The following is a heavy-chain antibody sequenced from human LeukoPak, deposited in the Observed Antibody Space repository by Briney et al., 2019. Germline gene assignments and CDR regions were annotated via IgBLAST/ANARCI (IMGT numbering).Heavy chain of an antibody. CDR2: ISSSSSYI. D-gene: IGHD3-3*01. V-gene: IGHV3-21*01. CDR1: GFTFSSYS. J-gene: IGHJ4*02. CDR3: ARDTITIFGVVKETS. Sequence: GGSLRLSCAASGFTFSSYSMNWVRQAPGKGLEWVSSISSSSSYIYYADSVKGRFTISRDNAKNSLYLQMNSLRAEDTAVYYCARDTITIFGVVKETSWGQGTLVTVSS.